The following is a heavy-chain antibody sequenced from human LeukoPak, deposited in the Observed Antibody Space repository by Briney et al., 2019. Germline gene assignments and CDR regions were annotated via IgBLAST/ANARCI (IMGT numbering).Heavy chain of an antibody. D-gene: IGHD1-14*01. J-gene: IGHJ6*02. V-gene: IGHV3-9*01. CDR2: IGWNSGSI. CDR3: AKDMVRNSRTNYGMDV. CDR1: GFTFEDYA. Sequence: GGSLRLSCAASGFTFEDYAMHWVRQAPGKGLGWVSGIGWNSGSIGYADSVKGRFTISRDNAKNSLYLQMNSLRAEDTALYYSAKDMVRNSRTNYGMDVWGQGTTVTVSS.